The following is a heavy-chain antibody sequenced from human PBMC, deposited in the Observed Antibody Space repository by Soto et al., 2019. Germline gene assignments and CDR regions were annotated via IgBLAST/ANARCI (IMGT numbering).Heavy chain of an antibody. J-gene: IGHJ5*02. D-gene: IGHD6-13*01. CDR1: GGSFSGYY. Sequence: PSETLSLTCAVYGGSFSGYYWSWIRKPPGKGLEWIGEINHSGSTNYNPSLKSRVTISVDTSKNQFSLKLSSVTAADTAVYYCARRPASGSWYRNWFDPWGQGTLVTVSS. V-gene: IGHV4-34*01. CDR2: INHSGST. CDR3: ARRPASGSWYRNWFDP.